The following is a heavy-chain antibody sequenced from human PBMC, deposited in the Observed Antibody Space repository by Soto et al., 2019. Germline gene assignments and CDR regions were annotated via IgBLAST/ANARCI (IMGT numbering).Heavy chain of an antibody. J-gene: IGHJ5*02. CDR3: ARGGPARIQLWTPKYNWFDP. CDR1: GGSISSGNYY. D-gene: IGHD5-18*01. V-gene: IGHV4-61*01. CDR2: IYYSGST. Sequence: PSETLSLTCTVSGGSISSGNYYWSWIRQPPGKGLEWIGYIYYSGSTNYNPSLKSRVTISVDTSKNQFSLKLSSVTAADTAVYYCARGGPARIQLWTPKYNWFDPWGQGTLVTVSS.